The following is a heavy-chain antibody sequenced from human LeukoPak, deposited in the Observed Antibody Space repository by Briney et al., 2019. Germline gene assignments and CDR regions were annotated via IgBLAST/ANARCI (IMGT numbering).Heavy chain of an antibody. CDR1: GFTFDDYA. J-gene: IGHJ4*02. V-gene: IGHV3-9*01. CDR2: ISWNSGSI. D-gene: IGHD6-13*01. CDR3: ATSSS. Sequence: PGRSLRLSCAASGFTFDDYAMRWVRQAPGKGLEWVSGISWNSGSIGYADSVKGRFTISRDNAKNSLYLQMNSLRAEDTALYYCATSSSWGQGTLVTVSS.